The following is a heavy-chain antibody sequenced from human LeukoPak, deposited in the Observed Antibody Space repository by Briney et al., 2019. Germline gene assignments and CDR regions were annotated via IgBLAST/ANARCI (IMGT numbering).Heavy chain of an antibody. CDR2: ISSSSSYI. D-gene: IGHD1-7*01. CDR3: ARAHNWKYGTFDY. Sequence: GGSLRLSCAASGFTFSSYSMNWVRQAPGKGLEWVSSISSSSSYIYYADSVKGRFTISRDNAKNSLYLQMNSLRAEDTAVYYCARAHNWKYGTFDYWGQGTLVTVSS. J-gene: IGHJ4*02. V-gene: IGHV3-21*01. CDR1: GFTFSSYS.